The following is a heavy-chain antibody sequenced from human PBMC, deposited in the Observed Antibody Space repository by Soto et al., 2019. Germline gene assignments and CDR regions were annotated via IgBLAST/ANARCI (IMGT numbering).Heavy chain of an antibody. CDR3: AKDKLAVAVAAPFDY. V-gene: IGHV3-30*04. D-gene: IGHD6-19*01. CDR2: ISYDGSNK. J-gene: IGHJ4*02. Sequence: PGGSLRLSCSASGFTFSRFAMHWLRQAPGKGLEWVAVISYDGSNKYYADSVKGRFTISRDNSKNTLYLQMNSLRAEDTAVYYCAKDKLAVAVAAPFDYWGQGTLVTVSS. CDR1: GFTFSRFA.